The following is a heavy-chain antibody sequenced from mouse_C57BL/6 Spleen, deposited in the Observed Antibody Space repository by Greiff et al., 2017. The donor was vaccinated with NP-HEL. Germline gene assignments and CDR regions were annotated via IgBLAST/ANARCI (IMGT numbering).Heavy chain of an antibody. Sequence: VQLQQSGPELVKPGASVKISCKASGYTFTDYYMNWVKQSHGKSLEWIGDINPNNGGTSYNQKFKGKATLTVDKSSRTAYMELRSLTSEDSAVYYCARPSSNYRVFDYWGQGTTLTVSS. CDR2: INPNNGGT. CDR1: GYTFTDYY. J-gene: IGHJ2*01. D-gene: IGHD2-5*01. V-gene: IGHV1-26*01. CDR3: ARPSSNYRVFDY.